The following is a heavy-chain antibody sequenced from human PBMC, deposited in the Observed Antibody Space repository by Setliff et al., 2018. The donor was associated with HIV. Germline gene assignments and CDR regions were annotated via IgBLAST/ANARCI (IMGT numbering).Heavy chain of an antibody. D-gene: IGHD3-3*01. V-gene: IGHV1-69-2*01. CDR2: VDPEDGET. J-gene: IGHJ4*02. Sequence: ASVKVSCKASGYTFTDYYMHWVQQAPGEGLEWMGRVDPEDGETIYADKFQGRITITADTSTDTAFLKLSSLSSDDTAVYYCATDFAIFGVVTPLNYWGQGTLVTVSS. CDR3: ATDFAIFGVVTPLNY. CDR1: GYTFTDYY.